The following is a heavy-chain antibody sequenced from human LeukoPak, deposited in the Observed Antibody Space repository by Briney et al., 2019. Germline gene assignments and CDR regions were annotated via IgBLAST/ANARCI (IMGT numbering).Heavy chain of an antibody. CDR2: VYYSGST. CDR3: ATCRDEFGDYGFTS. J-gene: IGHJ5*02. D-gene: IGHD4-17*01. Sequence: SETLSLTCSVSGGTISSTSYYWAWIRQPPGKGLEWIGSVYYSGSTYYNPSLKSRVTFSVDTSKNLFSLKLTSLTAADTAVYYCATCRDEFGDYGFTSWGQGTLVTVSS. CDR1: GGTISSTSYY. V-gene: IGHV4-39*07.